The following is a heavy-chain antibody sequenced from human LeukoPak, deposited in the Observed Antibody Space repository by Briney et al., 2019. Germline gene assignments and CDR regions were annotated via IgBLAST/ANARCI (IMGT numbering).Heavy chain of an antibody. V-gene: IGHV3-23*01. J-gene: IGHJ4*02. CDR1: GFTFSNYA. CDR2: ISGSASST. CDR3: ARGYTKLDF. D-gene: IGHD3-22*01. Sequence: GGSLRLSCAASGFTFSNYAMSWVRQAPGKGLEWVSAISGSASSTYHADSVKGRFTISRDNSKNTLYLQMNSLRAEDTAVYYCARGYTKLDFWGQGTLVTVSS.